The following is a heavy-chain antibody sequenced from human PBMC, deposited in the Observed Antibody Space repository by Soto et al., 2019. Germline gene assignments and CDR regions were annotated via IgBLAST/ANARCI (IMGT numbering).Heavy chain of an antibody. J-gene: IGHJ4*02. CDR2: ISGSGAST. CDR1: GFTFSIYG. Sequence: EVQLLESGGGLVQPGGSLRLSCAASGFTFSIYGMTWVRQAPGKGLEWVSAISGSGASTYYADSVKGRFTISRDNSKNTLYLQMNSLRAEDTAIYYSAILGSGSAYWGQGTLVTVSS. CDR3: AILGSGSAY. V-gene: IGHV3-23*01. D-gene: IGHD3-10*01.